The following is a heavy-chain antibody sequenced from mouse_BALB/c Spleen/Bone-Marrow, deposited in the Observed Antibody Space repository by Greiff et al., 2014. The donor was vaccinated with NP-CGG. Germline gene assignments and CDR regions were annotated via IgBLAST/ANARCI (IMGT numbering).Heavy chain of an antibody. Sequence: VKLVESGTGLVAPSQSLSITCTVSGFSLTNDGVSWVRQPPGKGLEWLGVIWGDGSTNYHSALISRLSISKDNSKSQVFLKLNSLQTDDTATYYCAKQDYYRYDYAMDYWGQGTSVTVSS. V-gene: IGHV2-3*01. J-gene: IGHJ4*01. D-gene: IGHD2-14*01. CDR2: IWGDGST. CDR3: AKQDYYRYDYAMDY. CDR1: GFSLTNDG.